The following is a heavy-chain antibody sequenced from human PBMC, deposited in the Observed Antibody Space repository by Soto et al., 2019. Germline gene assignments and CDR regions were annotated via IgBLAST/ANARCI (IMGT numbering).Heavy chain of an antibody. CDR2: IFTNEHI. J-gene: IGHJ4*02. D-gene: IGHD1-26*01. V-gene: IGHV4-4*07. Sequence: PSETLSLTCTVSGGSISPYYWNWIRQPAGKRLEWIGRIFTNEHINYNPSLKSRVTLSVDMSKNQFSLKLTSVTADDTAVYYCARDRLGEDQQPFDYWGQGTLVTVSS. CDR1: GGSISPYY. CDR3: ARDRLGEDQQPFDY.